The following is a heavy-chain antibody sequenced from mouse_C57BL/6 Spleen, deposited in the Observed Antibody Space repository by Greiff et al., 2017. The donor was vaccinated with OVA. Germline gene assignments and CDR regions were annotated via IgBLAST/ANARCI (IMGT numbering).Heavy chain of an antibody. J-gene: IGHJ4*01. CDR1: GFNIKDYY. Sequence: VHVKQSGAELVKPGASVKLSCTASGFNIKDYYMHWVKQRTEQGLEWIGRIDPEDGETKYAPTFQGKATITADTSSNTAYLQLSSLTSEDTAVYYCARGYYYGSSDYDAIDYWGQGTSVTVSS. D-gene: IGHD1-1*01. CDR3: ARGYYYGSSDYDAIDY. V-gene: IGHV14-2*01. CDR2: IDPEDGET.